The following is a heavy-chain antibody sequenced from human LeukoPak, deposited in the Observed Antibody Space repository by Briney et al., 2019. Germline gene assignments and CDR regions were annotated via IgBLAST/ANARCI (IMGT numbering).Heavy chain of an antibody. Sequence: SETLSLTCTVSGGSLSSYYWSWLRQPPGKGLEWIGYIYYSGSTNYNPSLKSRVTISVDTSKNQFSLKLSSVTAADTAVYYCARLAVCGGDCFAFDIWGQGTMVTVSS. CDR2: IYYSGST. CDR3: ARLAVCGGDCFAFDI. V-gene: IGHV4-59*01. CDR1: GGSLSSYY. J-gene: IGHJ3*02. D-gene: IGHD2-21*02.